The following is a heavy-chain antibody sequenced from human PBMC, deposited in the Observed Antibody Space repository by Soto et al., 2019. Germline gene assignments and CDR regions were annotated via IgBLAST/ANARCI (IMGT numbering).Heavy chain of an antibody. D-gene: IGHD3-9*01. J-gene: IGHJ4*02. V-gene: IGHV4-61*05. CDR1: GGSISSSCYN. CDR3: ASSNYDILTGYSYYFDY. CDR2: IYYSGST. Sequence: PSETLSLTCTVSGGSISSSCYNWGWIRPHQGKGLEWIGYIYYSGSTNYNPSLKSRVTISVDTSKNQFSLKLSSVTAADTAVYYCASSNYDILTGYSYYFDYWGQGTLVTVSS.